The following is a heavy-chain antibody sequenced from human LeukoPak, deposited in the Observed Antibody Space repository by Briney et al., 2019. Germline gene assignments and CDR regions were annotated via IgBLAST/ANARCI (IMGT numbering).Heavy chain of an antibody. CDR1: GGSFSGYY. D-gene: IGHD3-22*01. Sequence: SETLSLTCAVYGGSFSGYYWSWIRQPPGKGLEWIGEINHSGSTNYNPSLKSRVTILVDTSKNQFSPKLSSVTAADTAVYYCARVAAYYYDSSGYADYWGQGTLVTVSS. J-gene: IGHJ4*02. V-gene: IGHV4-34*01. CDR3: ARVAAYYYDSSGYADY. CDR2: INHSGST.